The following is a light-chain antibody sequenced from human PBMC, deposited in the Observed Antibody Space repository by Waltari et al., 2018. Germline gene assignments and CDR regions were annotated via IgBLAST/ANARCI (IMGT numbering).Light chain of an antibody. CDR2: PES. J-gene: IGKJ4*01. CDR3: QQIINYPLT. Sequence: IQLTQSPSSLSASVGDRVTITCRASQGISTFLAWYQQTPGKVPKLLISPESTFQSGVPSRFSGSGSGTDLTLTISSIQPEDSATYYCQQIINYPLTFGGGTKVEI. V-gene: IGKV1-9*01. CDR1: QGISTF.